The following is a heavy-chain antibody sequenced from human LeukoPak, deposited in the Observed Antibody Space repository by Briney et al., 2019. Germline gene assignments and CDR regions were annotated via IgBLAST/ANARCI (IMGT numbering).Heavy chain of an antibody. J-gene: IGHJ5*02. CDR2: IRSKTYGGTT. CDR1: GFTFGDYA. Sequence: GGSLRLSCTASGFTFGDYAMSWVRQAPGKGLEWVCFIRSKTYGGTTEYAASVKGRFTISRDDSKSIAYLQMNSLKTEDTAVYYCTRRDWFDPWGQGTLVTVSS. CDR3: TRRDWFDP. V-gene: IGHV3-49*04.